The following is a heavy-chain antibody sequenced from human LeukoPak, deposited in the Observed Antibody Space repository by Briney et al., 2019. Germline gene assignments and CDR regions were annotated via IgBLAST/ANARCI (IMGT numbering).Heavy chain of an antibody. Sequence: SETLSLTCTVSGGSISGYYWSWIRQPPGKGLEWIEYIYYTGSTKYNPSLRSRVSFSVDTSKNQFSLRLTSVTAADTAVYYCARYRQGTSGNDYWGQEPWSPSPQ. D-gene: IGHD2-8*01. J-gene: IGHJ4*01. CDR3: ARYRQGTSGNDY. CDR2: IYYTGST. CDR1: GGSISGYY. V-gene: IGHV4-59*01.